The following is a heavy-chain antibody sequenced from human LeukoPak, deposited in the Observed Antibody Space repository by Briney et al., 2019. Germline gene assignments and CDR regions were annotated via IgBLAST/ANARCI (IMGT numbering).Heavy chain of an antibody. D-gene: IGHD3-10*01. CDR3: AKGGDDYYGSGSHYPFDY. J-gene: IGHJ4*02. Sequence: GGSLRLSCAASGFTFSSYWMSWVRQAPGKGLEWVANIKQDGSEKYYVDSVKGRFTISRDNTKNSLYLQVNSLRAEDTAVYYCAKGGDDYYGSGSHYPFDYWGQGTLVTVSS. V-gene: IGHV3-7*03. CDR1: GFTFSSYW. CDR2: IKQDGSEK.